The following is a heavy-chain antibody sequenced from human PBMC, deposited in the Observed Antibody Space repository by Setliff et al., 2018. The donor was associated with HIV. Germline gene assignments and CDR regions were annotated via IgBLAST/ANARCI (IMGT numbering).Heavy chain of an antibody. CDR1: GFTFSSYT. CDR3: ARPTNIDTLYYGSQTFYMYYYGLDV. J-gene: IGHJ6*02. V-gene: IGHV3-48*04. D-gene: IGHD1-26*01. Sequence: GGSLRLSCAASGFTFSSYTMNWVRQAPGKGLDWVSYYVDSVKGRFTISRDNAKNSLYLQMNSLRADDTAVYFCARPTNIDTLYYGSQTFYMYYYGLDVWGQGTTVTVSS.